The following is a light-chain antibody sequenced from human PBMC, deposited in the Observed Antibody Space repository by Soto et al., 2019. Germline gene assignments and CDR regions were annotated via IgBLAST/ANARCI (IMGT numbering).Light chain of an antibody. CDR3: QLRSNWQIA. Sequence: ESVLTQSPGILTLSPWQIATISRRASQSVSSSYLAWYQQKPGQDNRIIIYDKYIRATGIDARFSGSGSGTDFTLTIRSIEPEDFAVYYCQLRSNWQIALGLGTRVEIK. CDR2: DKY. V-gene: IGKV3D-20*02. J-gene: IGKJ5*01. CDR1: QSVSSSY.